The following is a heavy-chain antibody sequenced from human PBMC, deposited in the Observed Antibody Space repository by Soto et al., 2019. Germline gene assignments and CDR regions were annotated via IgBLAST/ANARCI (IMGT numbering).Heavy chain of an antibody. V-gene: IGHV3-11*01. Sequence: GGSLRLSCAASGFTFSDYYMSWIRQAPGKGLEWVSYISSSGSTIYYADSVKGRFTISRDNAKNSLYLQMNSLRAEDTAVYYCARANYDILTGYYNYYFDYWGQGTLVTVSS. CDR2: ISSSGSTI. J-gene: IGHJ4*02. D-gene: IGHD3-9*01. CDR1: GFTFSDYY. CDR3: ARANYDILTGYYNYYFDY.